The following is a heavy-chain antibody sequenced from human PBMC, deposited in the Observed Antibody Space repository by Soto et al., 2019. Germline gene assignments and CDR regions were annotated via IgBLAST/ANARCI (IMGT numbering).Heavy chain of an antibody. D-gene: IGHD3-3*01. CDR3: ARAQYDFWSGYWHYFDY. CDR1: GGSISSYY. Sequence: SETLSLTCTVSGGSISSYYWSWIRQPAGKGLEWIGRIYTSGSTNYNPSLKSRVTMSVDTSKNQFSLKLSSVTAADTAVYYCARAQYDFWSGYWHYFDYWGQGTLLTVS. CDR2: IYTSGST. J-gene: IGHJ4*02. V-gene: IGHV4-4*07.